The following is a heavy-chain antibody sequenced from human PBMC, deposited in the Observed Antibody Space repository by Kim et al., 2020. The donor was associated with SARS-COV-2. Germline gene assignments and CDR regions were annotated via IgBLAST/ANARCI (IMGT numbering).Heavy chain of an antibody. V-gene: IGHV1-46*01. CDR3: ARESAPSAFCSSTGCPGDY. J-gene: IGHJ4*02. Sequence: ASVKVSCKASGYTFTRYYIHWVRQAPGQGLEWMGIINPGGGGASYAQKFQDRVNMTRDTSTKTVYMELSSLRSEDTAFYYCARESAPSAFCSSTGCPGDYCGQGTLVTVSS. D-gene: IGHD2-2*01. CDR1: GYTFTRYY. CDR2: INPGGGGA.